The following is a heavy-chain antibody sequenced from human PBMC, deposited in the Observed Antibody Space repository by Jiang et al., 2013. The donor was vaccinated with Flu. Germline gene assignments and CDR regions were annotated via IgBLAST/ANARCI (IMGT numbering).Heavy chain of an antibody. Sequence: GAEVKKPGASVKVSCKASGYTFTFYGVSWVRQAPGQGLEWMGWISAYNGNTNYAQKLQGRVAMTRDTSTSTVYMELGSLRSDDTAIYYCIREGANGDYVYFQYWGQGTLVTVSS. CDR1: GYTFTFYG. J-gene: IGHJ1*01. D-gene: IGHD4-17*01. CDR2: ISAYNGNT. CDR3: IREGANGDYVYFQY. V-gene: IGHV1-18*01.